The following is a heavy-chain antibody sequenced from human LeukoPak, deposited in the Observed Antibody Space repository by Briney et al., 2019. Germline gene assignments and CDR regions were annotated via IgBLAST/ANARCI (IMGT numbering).Heavy chain of an antibody. CDR1: GFTFSSYA. D-gene: IGHD2-2*01. V-gene: IGHV3-23*01. Sequence: GGSLRLSYAASGFTFSSYAMSWVRQAPGKGLEGVSAISGSGGSTYYADSVKGRFTISRDNSKNTLYLQMNSLRAEDTAVYYCAKDPIVVVPAAHRDDYWGQGTLVTVSS. CDR2: ISGSGGST. CDR3: AKDPIVVVPAAHRDDY. J-gene: IGHJ4*02.